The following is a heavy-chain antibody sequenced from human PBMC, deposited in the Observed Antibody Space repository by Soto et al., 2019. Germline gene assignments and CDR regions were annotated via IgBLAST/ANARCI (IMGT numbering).Heavy chain of an antibody. J-gene: IGHJ4*02. CDR1: GGSISSYY. V-gene: IGHV4-59*01. CDR3: ARGPLGYSSSG. CDR2: IYYSGST. Sequence: SETLSLTCTVSGGSISSYYWSWIRQPPGKGLEWIGYIYYSGSTNYNPSLKSRVTISVDTSKNQFSLKLSSVTAADTAVYYCARGPLGYSSSGWGQGTLVTVSS. D-gene: IGHD6-13*01.